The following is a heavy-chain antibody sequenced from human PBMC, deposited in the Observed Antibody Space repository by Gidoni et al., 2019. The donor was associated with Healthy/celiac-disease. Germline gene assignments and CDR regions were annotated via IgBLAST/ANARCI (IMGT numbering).Heavy chain of an antibody. CDR3: ARDGFIDFDWLFPFDY. Sequence: QVQLQESGPGLVKPSETLSLTCPASGYSISSGYYWGWIRQPPGKGLEWIGSIYHSGSTYYNPSLKSRVTISVDTSKNQFSLKLSSVTAADTAVYYCARDGFIDFDWLFPFDYWGQGTLVTVSS. J-gene: IGHJ4*02. CDR2: IYHSGST. CDR1: GYSISSGYY. D-gene: IGHD3-9*01. V-gene: IGHV4-38-2*02.